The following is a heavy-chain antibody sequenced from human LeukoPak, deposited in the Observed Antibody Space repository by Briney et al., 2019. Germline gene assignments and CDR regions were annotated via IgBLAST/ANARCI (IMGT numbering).Heavy chain of an antibody. V-gene: IGHV3-7*01. CDR3: ARGYSGYNSYPRFDY. CDR1: GLTFSSNW. J-gene: IGHJ4*02. CDR2: INQDGSEK. Sequence: GGSLRPSCAASGLTFSSNWMSWVRQAPGKGLEWVANINQDGSEKYYVDSVKGRFTISRDNAKNSLYLQMNSLRAGDAAVYYCARGYSGYNSYPRFDYWGQGTLVTVSS. D-gene: IGHD5-12*01.